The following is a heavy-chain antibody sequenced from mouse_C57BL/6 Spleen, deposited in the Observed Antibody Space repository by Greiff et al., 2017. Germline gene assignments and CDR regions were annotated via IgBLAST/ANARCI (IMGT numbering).Heavy chain of an antibody. CDR3: ARDPMGYGSSWYFDV. Sequence: EVQRVESGGGLVKPGGSLKLSCAASGFTFSSYAMSWVRQTPEKRLEWVATISDGGSYTYYPDNVKGRFTISRDNAKNNLYLQMSHLKSEDTAMYYCARDPMGYGSSWYFDVWGTGTTVTVSS. V-gene: IGHV5-4*01. J-gene: IGHJ1*03. CDR2: ISDGGSYT. D-gene: IGHD1-1*01. CDR1: GFTFSSYA.